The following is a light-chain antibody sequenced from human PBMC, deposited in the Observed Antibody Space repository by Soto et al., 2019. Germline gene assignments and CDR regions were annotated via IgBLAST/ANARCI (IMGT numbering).Light chain of an antibody. CDR3: QQSYSTPQT. J-gene: IGKJ1*01. V-gene: IGKV1-39*01. CDR2: AAS. Sequence: DIQLPHATSALSASVGARFTITCRASQTIRTYVNWYQQKPGRAPKLLIYAASSLHGGVPSRFSGGGSGTDFTLTITRLQPEDFATYYCQQSYSTPQTFGQGTKVDI. CDR1: QTIRTY.